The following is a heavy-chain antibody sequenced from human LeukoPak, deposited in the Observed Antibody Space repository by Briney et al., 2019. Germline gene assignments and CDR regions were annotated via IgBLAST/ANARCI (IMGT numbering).Heavy chain of an antibody. V-gene: IGHV1-46*01. CDR3: ARDQEGFDY. J-gene: IGHJ4*02. CDR1: GSTFTSNY. Sequence: ASVTVSCKASGSTFTSNYIHWVRQVPGHGLEWMGMIYPRDGSTSYAQKFQGRVTVTRDTSTSTVHMELSGLRSEDTAVYYCARDQEGFDYWGQGTLVTVSS. CDR2: IYPRDGST.